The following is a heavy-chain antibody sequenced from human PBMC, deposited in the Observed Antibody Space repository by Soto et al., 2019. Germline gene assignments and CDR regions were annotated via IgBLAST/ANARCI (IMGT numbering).Heavy chain of an antibody. V-gene: IGHV3-48*03. Sequence: EVQLVESGGGLVQPGGSLRLSCVASGFTFSTYEMNWVRQAPGKGLEWVSYIRGPGSPIQYADSVKGRFTISRDNHKNSLYPEMKRIRAEETAIYYCATKLYGTSYCGSWGQGTLVTVSS. CDR3: ATKLYGTSYCGS. CDR1: GFTFSTYE. D-gene: IGHD1-1*01. CDR2: IRGPGSPI. J-gene: IGHJ4*01.